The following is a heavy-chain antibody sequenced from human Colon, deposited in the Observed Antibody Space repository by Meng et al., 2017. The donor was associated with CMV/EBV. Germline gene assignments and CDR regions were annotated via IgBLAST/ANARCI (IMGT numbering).Heavy chain of an antibody. CDR3: ARTGENYYGSGSYYQTYYYYGMDV. V-gene: IGHV4-34*01. J-gene: IGHJ6*02. D-gene: IGHD3-10*01. CDR2: IDQSGST. Sequence: SETLSLTCTVYGGSFSGYYWRWIRQSPGKGLEWIGEIDQSGSTNYNPSLKSRVTISVDTSKRQFSLKLSSVTAADTAVYYCARTGENYYGSGSYYQTYYYYGMDVWGQGTTVTVSS. CDR1: GGSFSGYY.